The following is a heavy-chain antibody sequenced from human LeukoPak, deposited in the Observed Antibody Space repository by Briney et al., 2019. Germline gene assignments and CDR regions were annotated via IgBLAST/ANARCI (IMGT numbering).Heavy chain of an antibody. CDR3: ARDSIAAAGTDDYYYGMDV. CDR1: GFTFSSHA. D-gene: IGHD6-13*01. CDR2: ISSSSSYI. J-gene: IGHJ6*02. Sequence: GGSLRLSCAASGFTFSSHAMHWVRQAPGKGLEWVSSISSSSSYIYYADSVKGRFTISRDNAKNSLYLQMNSLRAEDTAVYYCARDSIAAAGTDDYYYGMDVWGQGTTVTVSS. V-gene: IGHV3-21*01.